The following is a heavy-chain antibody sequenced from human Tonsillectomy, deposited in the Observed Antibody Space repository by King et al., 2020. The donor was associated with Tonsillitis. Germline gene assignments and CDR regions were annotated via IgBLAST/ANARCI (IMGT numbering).Heavy chain of an antibody. CDR3: AREWEGLEDDYYNFLDI. CDR2: ITSQSSYK. Sequence: DVQLVESGGGLVRPGGSLTISCAASGFTFSRYTMNWVRQAPGKGLEWVSSITSQSSYKYYADSVKGRFTISRDNAKNSLDLQMNSLRAEDAAVYFCAREWEGLEDDYYNFLDIWGQGTTVTVSS. V-gene: IGHV3-21*01. J-gene: IGHJ6*02. CDR1: GFTFSRYT. D-gene: IGHD1-26*01.